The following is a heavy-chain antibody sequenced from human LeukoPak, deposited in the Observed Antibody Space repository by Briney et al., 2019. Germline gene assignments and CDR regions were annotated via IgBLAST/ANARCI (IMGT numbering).Heavy chain of an antibody. CDR3: DGADY. Sequence: GGSLRLSCEASGFTFSSYAMNWARQAPGKGLEWVSTISGTTGRTHYADSVRGRFTISRDNSKNTLYLQMNSLRAEDTAVYYCDGADYLGQGTLVTVSS. V-gene: IGHV3-23*01. CDR1: GFTFSSYA. J-gene: IGHJ4*02. D-gene: IGHD5-24*01. CDR2: ISGTTGRT.